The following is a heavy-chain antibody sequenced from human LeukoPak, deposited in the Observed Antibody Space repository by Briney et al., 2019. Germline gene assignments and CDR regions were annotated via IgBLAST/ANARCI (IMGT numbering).Heavy chain of an antibody. D-gene: IGHD3-10*01. V-gene: IGHV4-59*01. J-gene: IGHJ5*02. CDR2: VYHSGGT. CDR3: ARDNAVYGSGGDWFDP. CDR1: GGSISGYY. Sequence: SETLSLTSTVSGGSISGYYWTWIRHPPGKGLEWIGYVYHSGGTSYNPSLKRRVTIAVDTSKNQFSLKLTSVTAADTAVYYCARDNAVYGSGGDWFDPWGQGTLVTVSS.